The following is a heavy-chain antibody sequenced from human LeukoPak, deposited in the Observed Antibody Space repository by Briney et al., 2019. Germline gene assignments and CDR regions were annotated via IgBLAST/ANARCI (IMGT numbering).Heavy chain of an antibody. V-gene: IGHV4-59*01. CDR1: GGSISSYY. Sequence: SETLSLTCTVSGGSISSYYWSWIRQPPGKGLEWIGYIYYSGSTNYNPSLKSRVTISVDTSKNQFSLELSSVTAADTAVYYCARGRFGELSGYYYGMDVWGQGTTVTVSS. CDR2: IYYSGST. D-gene: IGHD3-10*01. CDR3: ARGRFGELSGYYYGMDV. J-gene: IGHJ6*02.